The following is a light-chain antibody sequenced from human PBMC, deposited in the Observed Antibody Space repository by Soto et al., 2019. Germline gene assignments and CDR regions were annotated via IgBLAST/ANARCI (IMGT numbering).Light chain of an antibody. CDR1: QSVGNN. V-gene: IGKV3-15*01. CDR3: QQYSHWPLT. J-gene: IGKJ4*01. CDR2: AAS. Sequence: EIVMTQSPGTLSVSPGGRATLSCRASQSVGNNLAWYQQKPGQAPRLLSYAASSRATGISARFTGSGSGTDFTLTVDSLQSEDFAVYFCQQYSHWPLTFGRGTKVDIK.